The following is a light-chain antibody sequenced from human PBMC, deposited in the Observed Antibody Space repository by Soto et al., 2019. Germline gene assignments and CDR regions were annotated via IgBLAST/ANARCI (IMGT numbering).Light chain of an antibody. V-gene: IGKV1-5*03. CDR1: QSIGDW. CDR3: QHYSTYSGT. CDR2: RAS. Sequence: DVQMAQSPSTLSASVGDRVTITCRASQSIGDWLAWFQQKPGKAPALLIYRASYLGSGVPSRFGGSGSGTEITLTISSLQPDDFSTYYGQHYSTYSGTFGPGTTVEIK. J-gene: IGKJ3*01.